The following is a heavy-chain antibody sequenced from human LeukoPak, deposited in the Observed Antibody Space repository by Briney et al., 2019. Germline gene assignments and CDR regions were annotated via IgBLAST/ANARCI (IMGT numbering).Heavy chain of an antibody. J-gene: IGHJ3*02. CDR1: GFTFTIFG. CDR2: IDARSGIT. V-gene: IGHV3-48*01. D-gene: IGHD3-3*01. Sequence: GGSLRLSCAASGFTFTIFGLNWVRQAPGKGPEWISYIDARSGITYYADSVQGRFTISRDDARESVFLQMDGLRVDDTAVYYCARTYDFGRGPPGDAFDNWGPGTWVIVSA. CDR3: ARTYDFGRGPPGDAFDN.